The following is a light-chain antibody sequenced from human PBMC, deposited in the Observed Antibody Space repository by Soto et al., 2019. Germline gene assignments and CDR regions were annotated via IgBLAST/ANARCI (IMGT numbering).Light chain of an antibody. Sequence: QSILTQPPSASGAPGQTVTVSCSGSTSNVGGNTVHWYQHVPGAAPKLLIYANNQRPSGVPDRFSGSKSGTSASLAISGLQSEDEAEYSCASWDDNLNCLVFGSGTQVTVL. J-gene: IGLJ1*01. CDR3: ASWDDNLNCLV. V-gene: IGLV1-44*01. CDR2: ANN. CDR1: TSNVGGNT.